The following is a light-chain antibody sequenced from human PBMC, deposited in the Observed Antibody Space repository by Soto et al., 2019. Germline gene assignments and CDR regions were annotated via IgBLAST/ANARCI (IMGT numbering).Light chain of an antibody. J-gene: IGLJ1*01. Sequence: QSVLTQPASVSGSPGQSITISCTGTGSDVGAYRYVSWYQQHPGQAPKLIIYDVSNRPSGVSDRFSGSKSGNTASLTISGLQSEDEVDYYCDSYTSSSSYAFGTGAKVTVL. CDR2: DVS. CDR3: DSYTSSSSYA. V-gene: IGLV2-14*01. CDR1: GSDVGAYRY.